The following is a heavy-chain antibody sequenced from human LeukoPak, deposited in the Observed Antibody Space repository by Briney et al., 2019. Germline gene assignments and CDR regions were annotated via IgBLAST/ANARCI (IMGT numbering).Heavy chain of an antibody. CDR3: ARDLAGAAAGVFDY. D-gene: IGHD6-13*01. CDR2: IYTSGST. CDR1: GGSISSYY. Sequence: SETLSLTCTVSGGSISSYYWSWIRQPAGKGLEWIGRIYTSGSTNYNPSLKSRVTMSVDTSKNQFSLKLSSVTAADTAVYYCARDLAGAAAGVFDYWGQGTLVTVSS. V-gene: IGHV4-4*07. J-gene: IGHJ4*02.